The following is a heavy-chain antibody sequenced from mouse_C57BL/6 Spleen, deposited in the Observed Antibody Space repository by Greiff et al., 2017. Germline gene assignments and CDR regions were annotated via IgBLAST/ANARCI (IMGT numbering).Heavy chain of an antibody. CDR3: ARGGLTTVVDWYFDV. Sequence: QVQLQQPGAELVKPGASVKLSCKASGYTFTSYWMRWVKQRPGQGLEWIGMIHPNSGSTNYNEKFKSKATLTVDKSSSTAYMQLSSLTSEDSAVYYCARGGLTTVVDWYFDVWGTGTTVTVSS. V-gene: IGHV1-64*01. CDR1: GYTFTSYW. CDR2: IHPNSGST. D-gene: IGHD1-1*01. J-gene: IGHJ1*03.